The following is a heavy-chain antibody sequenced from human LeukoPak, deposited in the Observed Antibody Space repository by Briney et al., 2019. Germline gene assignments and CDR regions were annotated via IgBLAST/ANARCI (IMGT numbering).Heavy chain of an antibody. CDR1: GGSFSGYY. V-gene: IGHV4-34*01. D-gene: IGHD6-19*01. CDR3: ARNSGWYGWFDP. J-gene: IGHJ5*02. CDR2: INHSGST. Sequence: SETLSLTCAVYGGSFSGYYWSWIRQPPGKGLEWIGEINHSGSTNYNPSLKSRVTISVDTSKNQFSLKLSSVTAADTAVYYCARNSGWYGWFDPWGQGTLVTVSS.